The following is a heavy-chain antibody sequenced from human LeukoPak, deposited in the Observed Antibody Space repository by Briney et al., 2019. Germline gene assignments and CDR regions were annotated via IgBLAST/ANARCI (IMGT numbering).Heavy chain of an antibody. J-gene: IGHJ4*02. D-gene: IGHD3-3*01. CDR3: ARGLDYDFWSGYFRPRAYFDY. CDR2: MNPNSGNT. Sequence: GASVKVSCKASGYTFTSYDINWVRQATGQGLEWMGWMNPNSGNTGYAQKFQGRVTMTRNTSISTAYVELSSLRSEDTAVYYCARGLDYDFWSGYFRPRAYFDYWGQGTLVTVSS. V-gene: IGHV1-8*01. CDR1: GYTFTSYD.